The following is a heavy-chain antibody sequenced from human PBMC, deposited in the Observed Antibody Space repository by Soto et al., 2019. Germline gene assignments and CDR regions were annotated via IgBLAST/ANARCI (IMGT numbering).Heavy chain of an antibody. D-gene: IGHD6-13*01. J-gene: IGHJ5*02. V-gene: IGHV3-30*03. CDR2: ISYDGSTK. CDR1: GFTFSSYG. Sequence: PGGSLRLSCAASGFTFSSYGMHWVRQAPGKGLEWVAVISYDGSTKYYADSVKGRFTISRDNSKNTLYLQMNSLRAEDTAVYYCARELSSSWYRSGWFDPWGQGTLVTVSS. CDR3: ARELSSSWYRSGWFDP.